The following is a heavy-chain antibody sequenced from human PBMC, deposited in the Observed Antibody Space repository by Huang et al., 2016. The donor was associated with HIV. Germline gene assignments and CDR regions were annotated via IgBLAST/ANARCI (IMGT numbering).Heavy chain of an antibody. CDR1: GYTFTDYF. J-gene: IGHJ4*02. CDR3: ARTPYSGSHPDY. CDR2: INPLSGVT. V-gene: IGHV1-2*02. Sequence: QVQLVQSGAEVKKPGASVKVSCRTSGYTFTDYFVHWVRQAPGQGLQLMGAINPLSGVTNDAQKFQGRVTMNRETSIRTVYMELNRLRSDDTALYYCARTPYSGSHPDYWGQGTLVTVSS. D-gene: IGHD2-15*01.